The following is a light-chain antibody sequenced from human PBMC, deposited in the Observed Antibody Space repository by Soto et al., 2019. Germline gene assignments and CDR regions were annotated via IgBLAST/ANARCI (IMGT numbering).Light chain of an antibody. CDR1: SSDVGDYNY. J-gene: IGLJ1*01. Sequence: QSVLTQPASVSGFPGQSITISCTGTSSDVGDYNYVSWYQQHPGKAPKLMIYEVNKRPSGVPDRFSGSKSGNTASLTVSGLQAEDEADYYCSSYAGSSNVFGTGTKLTVL. CDR3: SSYAGSSNV. V-gene: IGLV2-8*01. CDR2: EVN.